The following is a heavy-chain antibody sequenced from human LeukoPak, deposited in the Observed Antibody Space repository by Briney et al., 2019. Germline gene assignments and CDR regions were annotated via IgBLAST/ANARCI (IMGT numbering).Heavy chain of an antibody. CDR3: AKTYDSSGSSDAFDI. CDR2: ISGSGGST. J-gene: IGHJ3*02. V-gene: IGHV3-23*01. CDR1: GFTFSSYA. Sequence: GGSLRLSCAASGFTFSSYAMSWDRQAPGKGLEWVSAISGSGGSTYYADSVKGGFTISRENSKNTLYLQMNSLRAEDTAVYYCAKTYDSSGSSDAFDIWGQGTMVTVSS. D-gene: IGHD3-22*01.